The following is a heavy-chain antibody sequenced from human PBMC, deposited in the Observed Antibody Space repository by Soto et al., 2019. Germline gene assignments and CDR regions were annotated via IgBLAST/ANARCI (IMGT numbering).Heavy chain of an antibody. V-gene: IGHV3-23*01. CDR3: AKVFGRLRWGGGFDP. J-gene: IGHJ5*02. D-gene: IGHD3-3*01. CDR1: GFTFSSYA. Sequence: EVQLLESGGGLIQPGGSLRLSCAASGFTFSSYAMSWVRQAPGKGLAWVSSISGSGGSTYYADSVKDRFTISRDSSKTKLHLKMNRLRAEDTAKYFCAKVFGRLRWGGGFDPWGQGTLVTVSS. CDR2: ISGSGGST.